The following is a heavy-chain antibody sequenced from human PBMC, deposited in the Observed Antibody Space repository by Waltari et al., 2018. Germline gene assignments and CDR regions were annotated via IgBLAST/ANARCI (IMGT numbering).Heavy chain of an antibody. Sequence: QLQLQESGPGLVKPSETLSLTCTVSGCSISSSSYYWGWLRQPPGKGMEWIGSIYYSGSTYYNPSLKSRVTISVDTSKNQFSLKLSSVTAADTAVYYCASSPRDMITFGGVIVIRYFQHWGQGTLVTVSS. CDR2: IYYSGST. D-gene: IGHD3-16*02. CDR3: ASSPRDMITFGGVIVIRYFQH. V-gene: IGHV4-39*01. J-gene: IGHJ1*01. CDR1: GCSISSSSYY.